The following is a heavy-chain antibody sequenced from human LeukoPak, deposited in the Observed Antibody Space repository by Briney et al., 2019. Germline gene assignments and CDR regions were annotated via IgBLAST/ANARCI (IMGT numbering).Heavy chain of an antibody. Sequence: SETLSLTCTVSGGSISSNYWSWIRQPAGEGLEWIGRIYTSGSTNYNPSLKSRVTMSVDTSKNQFSLNVSSVTAADMAVYYCARHLRHPELNTMYGVVDYWGQGTLVTVSS. CDR1: GGSISSNY. J-gene: IGHJ4*02. D-gene: IGHD3-3*01. CDR3: ARHLRHPELNTMYGVVDY. CDR2: IYTSGST. V-gene: IGHV4-4*07.